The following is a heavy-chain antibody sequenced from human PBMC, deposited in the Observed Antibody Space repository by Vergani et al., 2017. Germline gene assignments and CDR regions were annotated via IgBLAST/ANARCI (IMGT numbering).Heavy chain of an antibody. CDR1: GYIFTGYY. J-gene: IGHJ3*02. Sequence: QVQHVQSGAEVKKPGASMKVSCKTSGYIFTGYYMHWVRLAPGQGLEWMGGINPKSDDTKYAQKFQGRVTMTRDTSINTAYMGLSRLRGDDTAVYYCARGYHFDNSGYRNVLDIWGQGTMVTVSA. CDR2: INPKSDDT. D-gene: IGHD3-22*01. V-gene: IGHV1-2*02. CDR3: ARGYHFDNSGYRNVLDI.